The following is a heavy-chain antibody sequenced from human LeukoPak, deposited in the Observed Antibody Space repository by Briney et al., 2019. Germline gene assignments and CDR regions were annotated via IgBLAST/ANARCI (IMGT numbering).Heavy chain of an antibody. CDR3: ARVGGYYFDY. D-gene: IGHD3-22*01. Sequence: SQTLSLTCTVSGGSISTGGYYWSWIRQNPGKGLEWIGYIYYTGSTYYNPSLKSRVTISVDTSKNQFSLKLTSVTAADTAVYYCARVGGYYFDYWGQGTLVTVSS. J-gene: IGHJ4*02. CDR1: GGSISTGGYY. CDR2: IYYTGST. V-gene: IGHV4-31*03.